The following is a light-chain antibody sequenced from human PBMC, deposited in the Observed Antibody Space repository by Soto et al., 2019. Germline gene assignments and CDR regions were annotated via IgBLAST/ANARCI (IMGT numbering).Light chain of an antibody. CDR3: QQYGSSPPWS. CDR1: QSVSSSY. CDR2: GAS. V-gene: IGKV3-20*01. J-gene: IGKJ1*01. Sequence: EIVLTQSPGTLSLSPGERATLSCRASQSVSSSYLAWYQQKPGQAPRLLIYGASSKATGIPDRFSGSGSETDLILTISRLEPEDLAVYYCQQYGSSPPWSFGQGTKVEIK.